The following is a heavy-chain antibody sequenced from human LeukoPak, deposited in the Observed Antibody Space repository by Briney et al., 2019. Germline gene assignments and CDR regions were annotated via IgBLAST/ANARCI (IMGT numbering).Heavy chain of an antibody. CDR2: IYYSGST. V-gene: IGHV4-59*08. Sequence: SETLSLTCTVSGGSISYFYWSWIRQPPGKGLEWIGYIYYSGSTNYNPSLKSRVTISVDTSKNQFSLKLSSVTAADTAVYYCANSIDFDYGDYYFDYWGQGALVTISS. D-gene: IGHD4-17*01. CDR3: ANSIDFDYGDYYFDY. CDR1: GGSISYFY. J-gene: IGHJ4*02.